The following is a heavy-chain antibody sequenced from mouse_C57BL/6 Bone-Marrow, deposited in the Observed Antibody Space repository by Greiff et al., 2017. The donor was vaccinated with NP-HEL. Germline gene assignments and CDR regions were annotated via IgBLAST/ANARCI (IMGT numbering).Heavy chain of an antibody. CDR3: ARGAAQATSYAMDY. V-gene: IGHV3-6*01. Sequence: EVKLQESGPGLVKPSQSLSLTCSVTGYSITSGYYWNWIRQFPGNKLEWMGYISYDGSNNYNPSLKNRISITRDTSKNQFFLKLNSVTTEDTATYYCARGAAQATSYAMDYWGQGTSVTVSS. J-gene: IGHJ4*01. CDR1: GYSITSGYY. CDR2: ISYDGSN. D-gene: IGHD3-2*02.